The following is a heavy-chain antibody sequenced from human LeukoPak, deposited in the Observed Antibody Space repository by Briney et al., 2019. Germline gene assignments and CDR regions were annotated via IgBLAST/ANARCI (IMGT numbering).Heavy chain of an antibody. Sequence: SGPTLVKPTQALTLTCTFSGFSLKTSGVGVGWIRQPPRKAPEWLAFIYWNDDKRYNASLKSRLTVTKDTSKNQVFLTMTNMDPEDTATYYCAHSPYDYVWRTYRAGARYYFDYWGQGMLVAVAS. CDR2: IYWNDDK. J-gene: IGHJ4*02. D-gene: IGHD3-16*02. CDR3: AHSPYDYVWRTYRAGARYYFDY. V-gene: IGHV2-5*01. CDR1: GFSLKTSGVG.